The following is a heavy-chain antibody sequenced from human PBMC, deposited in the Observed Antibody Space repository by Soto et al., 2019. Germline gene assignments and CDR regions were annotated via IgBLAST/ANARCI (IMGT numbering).Heavy chain of an antibody. V-gene: IGHV3-33*01. CDR3: ARSGHIVPASGDWKNWFDP. Sequence: GGSLRLSCAASGFIFTTYGMHWVRQAPGKELEWVATIWYDGSNKYYADSVKGRFTISRDSSKNTLYLQMDSLRVEDTAVYYCARSGHIVPASGDWKNWFDPWGPGTLVTVSS. CDR1: GFIFTTYG. CDR2: IWYDGSNK. D-gene: IGHD2-21*01. J-gene: IGHJ5*02.